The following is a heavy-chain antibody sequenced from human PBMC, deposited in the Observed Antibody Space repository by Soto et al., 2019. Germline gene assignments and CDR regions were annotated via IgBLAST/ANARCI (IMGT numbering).Heavy chain of an antibody. CDR2: IYYSGST. J-gene: IGHJ4*02. Sequence: SETLSLTCTVSGGSISSYYWSWIRQPPGKGLEWIGYIYYSGSTNYNPSLKSRVTISVDTSKNQFSLKLSSVTAADTAVYYCAREGWIAAAGFDYWGQGTLVTVSS. CDR3: AREGWIAAAGFDY. D-gene: IGHD6-13*01. CDR1: GGSISSYY. V-gene: IGHV4-59*01.